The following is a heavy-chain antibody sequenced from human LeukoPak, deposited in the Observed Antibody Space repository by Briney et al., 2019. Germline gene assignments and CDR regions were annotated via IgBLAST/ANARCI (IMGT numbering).Heavy chain of an antibody. CDR3: ARGDYDFLFDP. CDR1: GGSISSYY. Sequence: PSQTLSLTCTVSGGSISSYYWSWLRQPPGKGLEWIGYIYYSGSTNYNPSLKSRVTISVDTSKNQFSLKLSSVTAADTAVYYCARGDYDFLFDPWGQGTLVTVSS. J-gene: IGHJ5*02. D-gene: IGHD3-3*01. CDR2: IYYSGST. V-gene: IGHV4-59*01.